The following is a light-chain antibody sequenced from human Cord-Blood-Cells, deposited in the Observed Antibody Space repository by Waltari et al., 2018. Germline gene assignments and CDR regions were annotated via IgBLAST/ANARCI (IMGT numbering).Light chain of an antibody. Sequence: QSALTQPASVSGSPGQSITLSCTGTSSDVGGYNYVSCYQQHPGKAPKLIIDEVSNRPSGVSNRFCGSKSGNTASLTVSGLQAEDEADYYCSSYTSSSTRVFGGGTKLTVL. CDR3: SSYTSSSTRV. CDR1: SSDVGGYNY. CDR2: EVS. J-gene: IGLJ3*02. V-gene: IGLV2-14*01.